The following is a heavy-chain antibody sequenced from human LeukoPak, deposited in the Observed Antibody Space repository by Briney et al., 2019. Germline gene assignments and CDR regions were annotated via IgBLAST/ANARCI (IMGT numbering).Heavy chain of an antibody. Sequence: SVTVSCKASGGTFSSYAISWVRQAPGQGLEWMGGIIPIFGTANYAQKFQGRVTITADESTSTAYMELSSLRSEDTAVYYCARSRSIVVVPAAINDYYYYGMDVWGQGTTVTVSS. CDR3: ARSRSIVVVPAAINDYYYYGMDV. V-gene: IGHV1-69*13. J-gene: IGHJ6*02. CDR2: IIPIFGTA. CDR1: GGTFSSYA. D-gene: IGHD2-2*02.